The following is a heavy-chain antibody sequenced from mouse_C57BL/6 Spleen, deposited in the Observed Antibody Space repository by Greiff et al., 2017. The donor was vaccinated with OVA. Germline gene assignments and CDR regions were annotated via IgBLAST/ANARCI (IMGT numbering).Heavy chain of an antibody. CDR2: IYPGDGDT. V-gene: IGHV1-82*01. CDR1: GYAFSSSW. D-gene: IGHD1-1*01. CDR3: ARRTYYYGSSYDAMDY. J-gene: IGHJ4*01. Sequence: VQLQQSGPELVKPGASVKISCKASGYAFSSSWMNWVKQRPGKGLEWIGRIYPGDGDTNYNGKFKGKATLTADKSSSTAYMQLSSLTSEDSAVYFCARRTYYYGSSYDAMDYWCQGTSVTVSS.